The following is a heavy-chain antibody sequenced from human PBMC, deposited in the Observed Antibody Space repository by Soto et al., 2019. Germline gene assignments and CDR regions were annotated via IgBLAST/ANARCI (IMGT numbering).Heavy chain of an antibody. Sequence: PGGSLRLSCAASGFTFSSYAMSWVRQAPGKGLEWVSAISGSGGSTYYADSVKGRFTISRDNSKNTLYLQMNSLRAEDTAVYYCVSSRDSSGYYFDYWGQGTLVTVSS. V-gene: IGHV3-23*01. CDR2: ISGSGGST. CDR1: GFTFSSYA. D-gene: IGHD3-22*01. J-gene: IGHJ4*02. CDR3: VSSRDSSGYYFDY.